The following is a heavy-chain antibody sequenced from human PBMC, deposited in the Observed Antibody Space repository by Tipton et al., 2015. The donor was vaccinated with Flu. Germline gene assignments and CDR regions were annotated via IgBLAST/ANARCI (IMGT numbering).Heavy chain of an antibody. CDR1: GDSISSDNF. D-gene: IGHD3-16*02. V-gene: IGHV4-4*02. CDR3: ARGAYDYVWGSYRLNWFDP. J-gene: IGHJ5*02. Sequence: TLSLTCAVSGDSISSDNFWSWVRQPPGKGLEWIGEIYHTGTTNYNPSLKSRVTISVDNSKNQFSLKLPSVTAADTAVYYCARGAYDYVWGSYRLNWFDPWGQGTLVTVSS. CDR2: IYHTGTT.